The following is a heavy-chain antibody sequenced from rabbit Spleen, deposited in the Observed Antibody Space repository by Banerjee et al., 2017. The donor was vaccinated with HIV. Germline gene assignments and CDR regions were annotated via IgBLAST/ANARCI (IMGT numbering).Heavy chain of an antibody. Sequence: QQQLVESGGGLVQPEESLTLTCKASGFDLSSYCDMCWVRQTPGKGLEWIGCIYPGDASIYYASWAKGRFTISKTSSTAVDLKMTSLTAADTATYFCARKDAGGDGNGAFNLWGPGTLVTVS. J-gene: IGHJ4*01. CDR1: GFDLSSYCD. CDR3: ARKDAGGDGNGAFNL. CDR2: IYPGDASI. D-gene: IGHD4-2*01. V-gene: IGHV1S45*01.